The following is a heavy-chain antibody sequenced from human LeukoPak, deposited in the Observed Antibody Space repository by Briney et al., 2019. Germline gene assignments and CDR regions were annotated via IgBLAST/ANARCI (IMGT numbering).Heavy chain of an antibody. CDR3: VKGGGNVRRYFEY. V-gene: IGHV3-23*01. J-gene: IGHJ4*02. CDR2: ISVNGGTT. D-gene: IGHD4-23*01. Sequence: PGGSLRLSCAASGFTFSSYAMTWVRQAPGKGLEWVSSISVNGGTTYYADSMKGRFTISRDSSKNTLYLQMNSLRAEDTAVYYCVKGGGNVRRYFEYWGQGTLVTVSS. CDR1: GFTFSSYA.